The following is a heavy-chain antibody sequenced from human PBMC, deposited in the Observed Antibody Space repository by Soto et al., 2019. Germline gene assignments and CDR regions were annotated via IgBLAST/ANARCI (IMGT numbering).Heavy chain of an antibody. CDR3: ARGGGIGGYDEVAAFDI. Sequence: ASVKVSCKASGGTFSSYTISWVRQAPGQGLEWMGRIIPILGIANYAQKFQGRVTITADKSTSTAYLGLRSLRSEDTAVYYCARGGGIGGYDEVAAFDIWGQGTMVTVSS. CDR1: GGTFSSYT. J-gene: IGHJ3*02. D-gene: IGHD5-12*01. V-gene: IGHV1-69*02. CDR2: IIPILGIA.